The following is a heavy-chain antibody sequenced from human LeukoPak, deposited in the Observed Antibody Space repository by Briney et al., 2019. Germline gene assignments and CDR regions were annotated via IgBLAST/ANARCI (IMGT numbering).Heavy chain of an antibody. Sequence: GGSLRLSCAASGFTFSSYSMNWVRQAPGKGLEWVSSISGSSSYIYYADSVKGRFTISRDNAKNSLYLQMNSLRAEDTAVYYCASAVAAALPDAFDIWGQGTMVTVSS. V-gene: IGHV3-21*01. D-gene: IGHD6-13*01. J-gene: IGHJ3*02. CDR3: ASAVAAALPDAFDI. CDR2: ISGSSSYI. CDR1: GFTFSSYS.